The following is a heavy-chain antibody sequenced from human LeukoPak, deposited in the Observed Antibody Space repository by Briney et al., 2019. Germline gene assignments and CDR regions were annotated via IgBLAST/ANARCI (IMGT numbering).Heavy chain of an antibody. CDR2: IYYSGST. CDR3: ARLYNGYCSSTSCYTGRYDYYYMDV. J-gene: IGHJ6*03. CDR1: GGSISSGGYY. D-gene: IGHD2-2*02. V-gene: IGHV4-39*01. Sequence: SQTLSLTCTVSGGSISSGGYYWGWIRQPPGKGLEWIGSIYYSGSTYYNPSLKSRVTISVDTSKNQFSLKLSSVTAADTAVYYCARLYNGYCSSTSCYTGRYDYYYMDVWGKGTTVTVSS.